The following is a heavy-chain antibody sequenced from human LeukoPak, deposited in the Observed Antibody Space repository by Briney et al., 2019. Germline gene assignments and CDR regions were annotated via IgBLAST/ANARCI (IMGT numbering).Heavy chain of an antibody. D-gene: IGHD3-22*01. CDR2: IIPIFGTA. V-gene: IGHV1-69*13. CDR1: GGTFSSYA. CDR3: ASSDSSGYYYVLGDAFDI. Sequence: ASVKVSCKASGGTFSSYAISWVRQAPGQGLEWMGGIIPIFGTANYAQKFQGRVTITAVESTSTAYMELSSLRSEDTAVYYCASSDSSGYYYVLGDAFDIWGQGTMVTVSS. J-gene: IGHJ3*02.